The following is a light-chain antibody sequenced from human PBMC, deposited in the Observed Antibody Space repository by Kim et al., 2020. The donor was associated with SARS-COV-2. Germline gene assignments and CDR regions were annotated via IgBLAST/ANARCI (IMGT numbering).Light chain of an antibody. Sequence: ASVADRVTITCRASQSISNWLAWYQQKPGKAPKLLIYQASTLKSGVPSRFSGSGSGTEFTLTISSLQPDDFATYYCQQYNTYSYTFGQGTKLEIK. V-gene: IGKV1-5*03. J-gene: IGKJ2*01. CDR2: QAS. CDR3: QQYNTYSYT. CDR1: QSISNW.